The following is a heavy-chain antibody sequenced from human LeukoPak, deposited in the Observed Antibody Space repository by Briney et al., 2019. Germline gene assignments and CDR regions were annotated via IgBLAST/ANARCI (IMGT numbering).Heavy chain of an antibody. CDR3: AKWSGYPRSY. V-gene: IGHV3-23*01. D-gene: IGHD3-3*01. J-gene: IGHJ4*02. CDR1: GSTFSSYA. CDR2: ISASGGST. Sequence: GGSLRLSCAASGSTFSSYAMSWVRQAPGKGLEWVSAISASGGSTYYADSVEGRFTISRDNSKNTLYLQMNSLRAEDTAVYYCAKWSGYPRSYWGQGTLVTVSS.